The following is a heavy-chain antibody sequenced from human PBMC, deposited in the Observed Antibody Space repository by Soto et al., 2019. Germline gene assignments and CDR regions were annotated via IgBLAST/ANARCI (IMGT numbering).Heavy chain of an antibody. V-gene: IGHV4-39*02. CDR3: ARDDGIRTVDY. J-gene: IGHJ4*02. Sequence: ETLSLTCTVSGGSISSSSYYWGWIRQPPGKGLEWIGSIYYSGSTYYNPSLKSRVTISVDTSKNQFSLKLSSVTAADTAVYYCARDDGIRTVDYWGQGTLVTVSS. CDR1: GGSISSSSYY. D-gene: IGHD3-10*01. CDR2: IYYSGST.